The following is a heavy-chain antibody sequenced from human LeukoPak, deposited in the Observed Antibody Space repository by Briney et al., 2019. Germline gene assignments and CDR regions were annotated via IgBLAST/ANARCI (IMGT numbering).Heavy chain of an antibody. CDR2: IKQDESEK. CDR3: AKDWHISSWYGRFDP. Sequence: LSGGSLRLSCAASGFTFSRYWMTWVRQAPGKGLEWVANIKQDESEKYYVDSVKGRFTISRDNAKNSLYLQMNSLRAEDTAVYYCAKDWHISSWYGRFDPWGQGTLVTVSS. J-gene: IGHJ5*02. D-gene: IGHD6-13*01. CDR1: GFTFSRYW. V-gene: IGHV3-7*03.